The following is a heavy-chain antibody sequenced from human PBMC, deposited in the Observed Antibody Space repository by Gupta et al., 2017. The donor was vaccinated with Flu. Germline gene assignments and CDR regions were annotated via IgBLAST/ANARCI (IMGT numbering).Heavy chain of an antibody. D-gene: IGHD6-19*01. CDR3: ARGAHYSSGCYGCYFDD. CDR1: VFRFSSFE. CDR2: ISSGGSTI. Sequence: EVQLVESGGGLVQPGGSLRLSCAASVFRFSSFEMNWVRQAPGKGLEWVSYISSGGSTIYYADSVRGRFTISRDNAKDSLYLQMNSLRVEDTAVYYCARGAHYSSGCYGCYFDDWGQGTLVTVSS. J-gene: IGHJ4*02. V-gene: IGHV3-48*03.